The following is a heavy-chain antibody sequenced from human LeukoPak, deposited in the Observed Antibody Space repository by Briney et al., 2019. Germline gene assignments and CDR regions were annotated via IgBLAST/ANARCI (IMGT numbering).Heavy chain of an antibody. V-gene: IGHV4-39*01. Sequence: SETLSLTCTVSGGSISSSSYYWGWIRQPPGTGLEWIGSIYYSGSTYYNPSLKSRVTISVDTSKNQFSLKLSSVTAADTAVYYCASLVGDIVATISDDAFDIWGQGTMVTVSS. CDR3: ASLVGDIVATISDDAFDI. CDR1: GGSISSSSYY. J-gene: IGHJ3*02. D-gene: IGHD5-12*01. CDR2: IYYSGST.